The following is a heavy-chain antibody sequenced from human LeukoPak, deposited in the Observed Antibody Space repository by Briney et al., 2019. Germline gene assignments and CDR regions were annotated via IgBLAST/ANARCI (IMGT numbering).Heavy chain of an antibody. CDR3: ARNSYYDNSGEGAFDI. CDR2: IYHSGST. Sequence: SETLSLTCTVSGGSINSYYWSWIRQPPGKGLEWIGSIYHSGSTYYNPSLKSRVTISVDTSKNQFSLNLNSVTAADTAVYYCARNSYYDNSGEGAFDIWGQGTMVTVSS. CDR1: GGSINSYY. V-gene: IGHV4-59*12. D-gene: IGHD3-22*01. J-gene: IGHJ3*02.